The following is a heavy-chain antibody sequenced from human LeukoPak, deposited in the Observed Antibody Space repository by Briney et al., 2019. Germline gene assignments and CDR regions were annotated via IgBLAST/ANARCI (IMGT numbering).Heavy chain of an antibody. CDR1: GFTFSGYG. J-gene: IGHJ4*02. Sequence: GRSLRLSCAASGFTFSGYGMHWVRQAPGKGLEWVAVISYDGSNKYYADSVKGRFTISRDNSKNTLYLQMNSLRAEDTAVYYCAKDSSSWYSRYFDYWGQGTLVTVSS. D-gene: IGHD6-13*01. V-gene: IGHV3-30*18. CDR2: ISYDGSNK. CDR3: AKDSSSWYSRYFDY.